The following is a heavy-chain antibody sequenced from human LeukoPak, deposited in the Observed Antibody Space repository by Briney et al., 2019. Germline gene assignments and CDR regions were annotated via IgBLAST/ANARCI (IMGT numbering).Heavy chain of an antibody. CDR1: GYTFTGYY. J-gene: IGHJ6*03. V-gene: IGHV1-2*02. Sequence: ASVKVSCKASGYTFTGYYIHWVRQAPGQGLEWIGWINLNSGGTNYAQKFQGRVTMTRDTSISTAYMELSRLRSDDTAVYFCARAIGQLQNLYYYYYYMDVWGKGTTVTVSS. CDR3: ARAIGQLQNLYYYYYYMDV. D-gene: IGHD6-6*01. CDR2: INLNSGGT.